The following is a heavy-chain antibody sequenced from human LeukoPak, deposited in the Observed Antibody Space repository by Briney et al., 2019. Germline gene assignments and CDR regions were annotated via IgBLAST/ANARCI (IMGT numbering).Heavy chain of an antibody. Sequence: SVKVSCKASGGTFSSYAISWVRQAPGQGREWMGGIIPIFGTANYAQKFQGRVTITTDESTSTAYMEPSSLRSEDTAVYYCAREQKYQLHAAYFDYWGQGTLVTVSS. CDR3: AREQKYQLHAAYFDY. CDR1: GGTFSSYA. V-gene: IGHV1-69*05. D-gene: IGHD2-2*01. J-gene: IGHJ4*02. CDR2: IIPIFGTA.